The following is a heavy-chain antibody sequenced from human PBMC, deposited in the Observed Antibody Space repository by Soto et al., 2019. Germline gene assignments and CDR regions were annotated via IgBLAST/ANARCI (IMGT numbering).Heavy chain of an antibody. V-gene: IGHV3-66*01. CDR2: IYSGGTT. CDR3: ARDSLYSSGWYLAFDI. D-gene: IGHD6-19*01. Sequence: GGSLRLSCTASGFTVSSNYMSWVRQAPGKGLEWVSLIYSGGTTYYADSVKGRFTISRDNSKNTLYLQMNSLKAEDTAVYYCARDSLYSSGWYLAFDIWGRGTLVTVSS. J-gene: IGHJ3*02. CDR1: GFTVSSNY.